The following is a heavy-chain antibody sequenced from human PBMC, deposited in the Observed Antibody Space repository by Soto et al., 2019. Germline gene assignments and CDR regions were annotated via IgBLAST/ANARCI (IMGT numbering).Heavy chain of an antibody. CDR3: ARAVYGSGTYSLDY. D-gene: IGHD3-10*01. J-gene: IGHJ4*02. CDR1: GFTFSTYS. Sequence: EVQLVESGGGLVKPGGSLRLSCAASGFTFSTYSMNWVRQAPGKGLEWVSSISSDTSYIYYTDSVKGRFTISRDNAKNSLYLQMNSLTAEDTAVYYCARAVYGSGTYSLDYWGQGTLVTVSS. CDR2: ISSDTSYI. V-gene: IGHV3-21*01.